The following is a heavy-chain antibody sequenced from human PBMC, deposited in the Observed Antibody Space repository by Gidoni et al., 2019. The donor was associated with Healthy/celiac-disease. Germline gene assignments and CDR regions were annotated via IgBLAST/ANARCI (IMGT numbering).Heavy chain of an antibody. CDR1: GFTFDDYA. V-gene: IGHV3-9*01. J-gene: IGHJ3*02. CDR2: ISWNSGSI. CDR3: AKDTTLEPGAGAFDI. Sequence: EVQLVESGGGLVQPGRSLRLSCAASGFTFDDYAMHWVRQAPGKGLEWVSGISWNSGSIGYADSVKGRFTISRDNAKNSLYLQMNSLRAEDTALYYCAKDTTLEPGAGAFDIWGQGTMVTVSS. D-gene: IGHD1-26*01.